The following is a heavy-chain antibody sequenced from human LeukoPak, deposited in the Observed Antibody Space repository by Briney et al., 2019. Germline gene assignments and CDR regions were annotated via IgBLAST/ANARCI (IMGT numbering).Heavy chain of an antibody. J-gene: IGHJ4*02. V-gene: IGHV1-24*01. Sequence: ASVKVSCKGSGYTLSDFSMHWVRQAPGKGLEWLGGFDREDDEPIYAQKFQGRVRMTGDTSTDTAYMELSALRSEDTAVYYCATLDFYYDSSGRPLPPDWGQGTLVTVSS. CDR3: ATLDFYYDSSGRPLPPD. D-gene: IGHD3-22*01. CDR1: GYTLSDFS. CDR2: FDREDDEP.